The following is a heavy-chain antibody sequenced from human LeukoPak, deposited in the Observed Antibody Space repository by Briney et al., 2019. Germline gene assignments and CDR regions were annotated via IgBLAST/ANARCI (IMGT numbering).Heavy chain of an antibody. J-gene: IGHJ6*03. D-gene: IGHD3-3*01. CDR1: GYTFTGYY. Sequence: SVKVSCKASGYTFTGYYMHWVRQAPGQGLEWMGGIIPIFGTANYAQKFQGRVTITADESTSTAYMELSSLRSEDTAVYYCARDFWSGYYGYYYMDVWGKGTTVTVSS. CDR3: ARDFWSGYYGYYYMDV. V-gene: IGHV1-69*13. CDR2: IIPIFGTA.